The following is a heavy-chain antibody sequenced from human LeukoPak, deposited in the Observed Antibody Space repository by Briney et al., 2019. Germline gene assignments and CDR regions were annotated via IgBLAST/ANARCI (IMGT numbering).Heavy chain of an antibody. CDR2: SSSSTTI. J-gene: IGHJ4*02. CDR3: ARAGSFRFDY. CDR1: GFTFSSYA. D-gene: IGHD3-10*01. Sequence: PGGSLRLSCAASGFTFSSYAMSWVRQAPGKGLEWVSYSSSSTTIYYADSVKGRFTISRDNAKNSLYLQMNSLRAEDTAVYYCARAGSFRFDYWGQGTLVTVSS. V-gene: IGHV3-48*01.